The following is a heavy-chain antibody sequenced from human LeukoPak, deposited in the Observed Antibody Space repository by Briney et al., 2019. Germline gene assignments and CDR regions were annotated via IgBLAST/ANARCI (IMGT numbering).Heavy chain of an antibody. CDR1: GGPFSGYY. Sequence: SETLTLTCAVYGGPFSGYYWRWIRQPPGKGLEWIREINHSGSTNYNPPLKSRVTNSVDTSKNHFSLQLSSATTADTAVNYCARGRSRVCRSTSCYSRRGWFDPWGQGTLVTVSS. D-gene: IGHD2-2*01. CDR2: INHSGST. J-gene: IGHJ5*02. V-gene: IGHV4-34*01. CDR3: ARGRSRVCRSTSCYSRRGWFDP.